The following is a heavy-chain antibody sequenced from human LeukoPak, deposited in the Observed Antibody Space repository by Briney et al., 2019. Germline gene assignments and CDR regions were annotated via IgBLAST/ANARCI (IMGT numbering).Heavy chain of an antibody. CDR2: ISAYSGKT. J-gene: IGHJ2*01. D-gene: IGHD6-13*01. V-gene: IGHV1-18*01. Sequence: ASVKVSCKASGYTLTSYGITWVRQAPGQGLEWMGWISAYSGKTNYAQKLQGRVTMTTDTSTSTAYMELRSLRSDDTAVYYCARVYYSSSYDYWYFDLWGRGTLVTVSS. CDR3: ARVYYSSSYDYWYFDL. CDR1: GYTLTSYG.